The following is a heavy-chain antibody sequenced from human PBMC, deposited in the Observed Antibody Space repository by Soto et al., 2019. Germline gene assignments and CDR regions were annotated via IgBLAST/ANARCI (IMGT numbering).Heavy chain of an antibody. J-gene: IGHJ6*02. V-gene: IGHV1-18*01. CDR1: GYTFTSYG. D-gene: IGHD3-9*01. CDR3: ARGPPYDILGYYYGMDV. CDR2: ISAYNGNT. Sequence: QVPLVQSGAEVKKPGASVKVSCKASGYTFTSYGISWVRQAPGQGLEWMGWISAYNGNTNYAQKLQGRVTMTTDTSTSTAYMELRSLRSDDTAVYYCARGPPYDILGYYYGMDVWGQGTTVTVSS.